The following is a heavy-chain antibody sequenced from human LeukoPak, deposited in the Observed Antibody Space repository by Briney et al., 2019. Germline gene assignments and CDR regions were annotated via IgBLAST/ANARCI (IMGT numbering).Heavy chain of an antibody. J-gene: IGHJ4*02. V-gene: IGHV4-39*01. CDR1: VGSISSSSYY. CDR3: AKYYYDSSGYYYYFDY. CDR2: IYYSGST. Sequence: SETLSLTCTVSVGSISSSSYYWGWVRQPPGKGLEWIGSIYYSGSTYYNPSLKSRVTISVDTSKNQFSLKLSSVTAADTAVYYCAKYYYDSSGYYYYFDYWGQGTLVTVSS. D-gene: IGHD3-22*01.